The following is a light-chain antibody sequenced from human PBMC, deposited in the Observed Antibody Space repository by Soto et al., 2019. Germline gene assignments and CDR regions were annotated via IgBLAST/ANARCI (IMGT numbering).Light chain of an antibody. V-gene: IGKV3-20*01. Sequence: EIVLTQSPGTLSLSPGERATLSCRASQSVSSSFLAWYQQKPGQAPRLLIYGASSRATGIPDRFSGSGSGQDFTLTISRLEPEDFAVYYCQQYDNSPWTFGQGTKVEIK. CDR1: QSVSSSF. J-gene: IGKJ1*01. CDR3: QQYDNSPWT. CDR2: GAS.